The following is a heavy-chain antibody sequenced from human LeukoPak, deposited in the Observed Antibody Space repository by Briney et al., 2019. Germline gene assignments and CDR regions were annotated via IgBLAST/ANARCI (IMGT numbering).Heavy chain of an antibody. J-gene: IGHJ6*03. CDR2: IRRRSYGGTT. CDR1: GFTFGDYA. D-gene: IGHD5-24*01. Sequence: GGSLRLSCTASGFTFGDYAMSWVRQAPGKGLEWVGFIRRRSYGGTTEYAASVKGRFTISRDDSKSIAYLQMNSLNTEDTAVYYCTRVEMVAFYSYYMDVWGKGTTVTISS. V-gene: IGHV3-49*04. CDR3: TRVEMVAFYSYYMDV.